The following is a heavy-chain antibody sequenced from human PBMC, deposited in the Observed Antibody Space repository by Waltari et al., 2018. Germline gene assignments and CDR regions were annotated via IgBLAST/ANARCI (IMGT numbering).Heavy chain of an antibody. CDR3: RVYSHGPFDV. Sequence: EVQLVDSGGGLVQPGESLRLSCATSGFTFTDYWMSWIRQAPGQGPEWVATINKDGTDKYYVDSVEGRFTISRDNAKNSLYLQMNSLRAEDTALYYCRVYSHGPFDVWGQGTMVTVSS. D-gene: IGHD5-18*01. V-gene: IGHV3-7*01. CDR1: GFTFTDYW. J-gene: IGHJ3*01. CDR2: INKDGTDK.